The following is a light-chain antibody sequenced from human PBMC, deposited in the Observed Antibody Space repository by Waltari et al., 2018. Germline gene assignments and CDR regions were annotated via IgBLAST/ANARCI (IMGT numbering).Light chain of an antibody. CDR2: DVF. CDR3: SSYTSTTTYV. CDR1: SSDVGSYEY. J-gene: IGLJ1*01. Sequence: QSALTQPASVSGSPGQSITISCTGTSSDVGSYEYVSWYQQHPGEAPKLMIYDVFKRPSGVSIRFSGSKSGNTASLTISGLQAEDEADYYCSSYTSTTTYVFGTGTKVTVL. V-gene: IGLV2-14*01.